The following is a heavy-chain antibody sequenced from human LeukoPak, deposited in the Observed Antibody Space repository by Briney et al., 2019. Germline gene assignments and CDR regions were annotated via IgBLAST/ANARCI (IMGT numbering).Heavy chain of an antibody. CDR2: IYHSGST. CDR3: AGQQARGGY. D-gene: IGHD3-16*01. J-gene: IGHJ4*02. V-gene: IGHV4-38-2*02. CDR1: GYSISGGYY. Sequence: SETLSLTCTVSGYSISGGYYWGWIRQPPGKGLEWIGSIYHSGSTYYNPSLKSRVTISVDTSKNQFSLKLSSVTAADTAVYYCAGQQARGGYWGQGTLVTVSS.